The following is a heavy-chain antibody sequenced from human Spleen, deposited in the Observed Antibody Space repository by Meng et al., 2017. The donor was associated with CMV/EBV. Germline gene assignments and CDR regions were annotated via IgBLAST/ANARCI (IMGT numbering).Heavy chain of an antibody. Sequence: GGSLRLSCSASGFTFNNYAMTWVRQAPGKGLEWVSTILGTGATYYADYVKGRFTISRDDSRNTLFLQMNSLRDEDTAVFYCARGDSSTTWLVFDYWGLGTLVTVSS. V-gene: IGHV3-23*01. J-gene: IGHJ4*02. CDR2: ILGTGAT. CDR1: GFTFNNYA. D-gene: IGHD6-13*01. CDR3: ARGDSSTTWLVFDY.